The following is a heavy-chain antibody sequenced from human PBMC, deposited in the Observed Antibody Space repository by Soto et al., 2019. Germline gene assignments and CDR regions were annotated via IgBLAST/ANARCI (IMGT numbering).Heavy chain of an antibody. D-gene: IGHD6-13*01. CDR1: GFTFSSYG. CDR2: IWYDGSNK. Sequence: PGGSLRLSCAASGFTFSSYGMHWVRQAPGKGLEWVAVIWYDGSNKYYADSVKGRFTISRDNSKNTLYLQMNSLRAEDTAVYYCARRGPGTYFDYWGQAPLVTVSS. J-gene: IGHJ4*02. V-gene: IGHV3-33*01. CDR3: ARRGPGTYFDY.